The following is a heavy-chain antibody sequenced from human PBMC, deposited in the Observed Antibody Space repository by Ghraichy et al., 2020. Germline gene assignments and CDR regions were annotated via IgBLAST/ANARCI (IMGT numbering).Heavy chain of an antibody. Sequence: SQTLSLTCAVYGGSFSGYYWSWIRQPPGKGLEWIGEINHSGSTNYNPSLKSRVTISVDTSKNQFSLKLSSVTAADTAVYYCARRGGVKMDPWGQGTLVTVSS. D-gene: IGHD5-24*01. CDR3: ARRGGVKMDP. J-gene: IGHJ5*02. CDR2: INHSGST. V-gene: IGHV4-34*01. CDR1: GGSFSGYY.